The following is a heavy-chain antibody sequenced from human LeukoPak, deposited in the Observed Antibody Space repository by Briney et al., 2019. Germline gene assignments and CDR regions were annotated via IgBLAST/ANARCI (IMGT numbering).Heavy chain of an antibody. CDR2: IYPGDSDT. CDR3: ARHPYYCGGDCYMSWFDP. J-gene: IGHJ5*02. D-gene: IGHD2-21*01. CDR1: GYSFTSYW. V-gene: IGHV5-51*01. Sequence: GESLKISCKGSGYSFTSYWIGWVRQKPGKGLEWVGIIYPGDSDTRYSPSFQGQVTISADKSISTAYLQWSSLKASDTAMYYCARHPYYCGGDCYMSWFDPWGQGTLVTVSS.